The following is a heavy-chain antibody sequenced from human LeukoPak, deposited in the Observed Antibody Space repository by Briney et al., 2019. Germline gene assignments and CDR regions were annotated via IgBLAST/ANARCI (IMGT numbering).Heavy chain of an antibody. CDR1: GFTFSSYA. D-gene: IGHD4-17*01. CDR3: AKMTIHGDSVV. CDR2: ISYDGSNK. Sequence: PGGSLRLSCAASGFTFSSYAMHWVRQAPGKGLEWVAVISYDGSNKYYADSVKGRFTISRDNSKNTLYLQMNNLRAEDTAVYYCAKMTIHGDSVVWGQGRLVTVSS. J-gene: IGHJ4*02. V-gene: IGHV3-30*04.